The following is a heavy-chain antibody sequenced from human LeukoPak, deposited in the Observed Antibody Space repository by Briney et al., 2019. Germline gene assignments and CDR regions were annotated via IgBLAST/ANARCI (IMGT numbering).Heavy chain of an antibody. J-gene: IGHJ4*02. CDR3: AKGTCSGVSCYSGSGYYFDY. D-gene: IGHD2-15*01. Sequence: QAGGSLRLSCAASGFTFSRYGMSWVRQAPGKGREWVSAISGSGGSTYYADSVKGRFTISRDNSKNTLYLQMNSLRAEDTAVYYCAKGTCSGVSCYSGSGYYFDYWGQGTLVTVPS. CDR2: ISGSGGST. CDR1: GFTFSRYG. V-gene: IGHV3-23*01.